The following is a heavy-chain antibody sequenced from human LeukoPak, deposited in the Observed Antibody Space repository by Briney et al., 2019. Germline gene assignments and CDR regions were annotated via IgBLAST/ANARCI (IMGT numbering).Heavy chain of an antibody. CDR1: GFTFSSYG. Sequence: GGSLRLSCAASGFTFSSYGMHWVRQAPGKGLEWVTLISYDGSTKYYSDSVKGRFTLSRDNSKNTLYLQMNSLRAEDTAVYYCVRPLTGNFFWSGIPYYYYYMDVWGKGTTVTVSS. V-gene: IGHV3-30*03. CDR3: VRPLTGNFFWSGIPYYYYYMDV. J-gene: IGHJ6*03. D-gene: IGHD3-3*01. CDR2: ISYDGSTK.